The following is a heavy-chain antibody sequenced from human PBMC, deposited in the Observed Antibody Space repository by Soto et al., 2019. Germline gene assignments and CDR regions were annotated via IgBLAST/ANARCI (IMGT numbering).Heavy chain of an antibody. CDR1: GFTFSSSG. V-gene: IGHV3-23*01. CDR2: ISGSGRNT. J-gene: IGHJ2*01. Sequence: GGSLRLSCATSGFTFSSSGMSWVRQAPGKGLDWVSGISGSGRNTYYADSVKGRFTVSRDDSKNTLFLQMNSLKAEDTAVYYCARVSGTITIFGVLIPTHWYFDLWGRGTLVTVSS. CDR3: ARVSGTITIFGVLIPTHWYFDL. D-gene: IGHD3-3*01.